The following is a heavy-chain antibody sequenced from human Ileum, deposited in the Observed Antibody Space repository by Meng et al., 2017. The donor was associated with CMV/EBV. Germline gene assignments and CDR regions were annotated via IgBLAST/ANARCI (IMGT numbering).Heavy chain of an antibody. CDR2: IHHRGNT. CDR3: ARASPQRRFLSY. Sequence: VHLQLWGPRRFTPLEALSLIFAFQGCSFSATSCTWLRKFPGRGLEWFGEIHHRGNTNYNPSLKSRVTISIDTSRNQFSLTLTSVTATDKAVYYCARASPQRRFLSYWGQGTLVTVSS. V-gene: IGHV4-34*01. J-gene: IGHJ4*02. D-gene: IGHD3-3*01. CDR1: GCSFSATS.